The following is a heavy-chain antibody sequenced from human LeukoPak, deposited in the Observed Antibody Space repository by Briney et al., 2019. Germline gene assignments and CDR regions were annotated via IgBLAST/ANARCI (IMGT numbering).Heavy chain of an antibody. CDR1: GFTFSSYA. CDR3: AKSSPPPLRY. CDR2: FSGSGGST. Sequence: GGSLRLSCAASGFTFSSYAMSWVRQAPGKGLEWVSAFSGSGGSTCYADSVKDRFTISRDNSKNTLYLQMNSLRAEDTAVYYCAKSSPPPLRYWGQGTLVTVSS. J-gene: IGHJ4*02. V-gene: IGHV3-23*01.